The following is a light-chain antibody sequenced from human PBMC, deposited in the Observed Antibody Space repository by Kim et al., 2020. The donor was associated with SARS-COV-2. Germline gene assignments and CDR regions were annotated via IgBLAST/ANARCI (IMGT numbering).Light chain of an antibody. CDR2: AAT. Sequence: LSPGERVTLSCRASQSVNRDYLAWYQQKPGQAPRILIYAATSRGTGIPDRFSGSGSGTEFNLSIRRLEPEDFAVYYCQQYGNSPRTFGQGTKLEI. CDR1: QSVNRDY. V-gene: IGKV3-20*01. CDR3: QQYGNSPRT. J-gene: IGKJ2*01.